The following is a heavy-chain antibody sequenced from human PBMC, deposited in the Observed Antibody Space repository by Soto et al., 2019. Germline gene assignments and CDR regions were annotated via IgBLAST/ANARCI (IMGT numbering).Heavy chain of an antibody. J-gene: IGHJ4*02. Sequence: QVQLVQSGAEVKKPGASVKVSCKASGYTFTSYDINWVRQATGQGLEWMGWMNPNSGNTGYAQKFQGRVTMTRNTSISKAYMKLRSLRSEDTAVYYCACSIAVAGKDADYWGQGTLVTVSS. V-gene: IGHV1-8*01. D-gene: IGHD6-19*01. CDR3: ACSIAVAGKDADY. CDR1: GYTFTSYD. CDR2: MNPNSGNT.